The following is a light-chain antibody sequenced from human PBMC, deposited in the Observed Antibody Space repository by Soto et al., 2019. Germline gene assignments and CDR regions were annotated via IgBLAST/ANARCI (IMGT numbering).Light chain of an antibody. CDR1: HSISSY. CDR3: QQSYNTPRT. CDR2: AVS. J-gene: IGKJ2*01. V-gene: IGKV1-39*01. Sequence: DIQMTQSPSSLSASVGDRVTITCRASHSISSYLNWYQQKPGKAPKLLIYAVSTLQGGVPPRFSGSGSGTDFTLTISSLQPEDFATYSCQQSYNTPRTLGQGTKLEIK.